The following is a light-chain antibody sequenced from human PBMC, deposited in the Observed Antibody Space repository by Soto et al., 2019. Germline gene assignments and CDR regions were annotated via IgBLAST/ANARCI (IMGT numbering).Light chain of an antibody. CDR1: QSVSSSY. Sequence: EIVFTQSPGTLSLSPGERATLSCRASQSVSSSYLAWYQQKPGQAPRLLIYGASSRATGIPDRFSGSGSGTDFTLTISRLEPEDFAVYYCQQNGSSPYTFGQGTKVDIK. V-gene: IGKV3-20*01. J-gene: IGKJ2*01. CDR2: GAS. CDR3: QQNGSSPYT.